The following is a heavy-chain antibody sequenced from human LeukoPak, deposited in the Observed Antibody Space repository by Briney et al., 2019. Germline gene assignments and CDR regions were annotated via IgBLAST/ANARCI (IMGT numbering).Heavy chain of an antibody. D-gene: IGHD3-10*01. V-gene: IGHV5-51*01. J-gene: IGHJ6*02. CDR3: ARQYRDYYGMDV. CDR1: GYSFTSYW. Sequence: GESLKISCKGSGYSFTSYWIGWVRQMCGKGPEWMGIVYPGDSDTRYSPSFQGQVTISVDKSISTAYLQWSSLKASDTAKYYCARQYRDYYGMDVWGQGTTVTVSS. CDR2: VYPGDSDT.